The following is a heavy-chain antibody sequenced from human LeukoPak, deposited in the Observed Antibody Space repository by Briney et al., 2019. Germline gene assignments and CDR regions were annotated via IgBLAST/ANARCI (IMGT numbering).Heavy chain of an antibody. V-gene: IGHV4-38-2*02. J-gene: IGHJ5*02. D-gene: IGHD6-13*01. CDR3: AGGGSSSWYRRGEYSS. Sequence: SQTLSLTCTVSGYSISSGYYWGWIRQPPGKGLEWIGSIYHSGSTYYNPSLKSRVTISVDTSKNQFSLKLSSVTAADTAVYYCAGGGSSSWYRRGEYSSWGQGTLVTVSS. CDR1: GYSISSGYY. CDR2: IYHSGST.